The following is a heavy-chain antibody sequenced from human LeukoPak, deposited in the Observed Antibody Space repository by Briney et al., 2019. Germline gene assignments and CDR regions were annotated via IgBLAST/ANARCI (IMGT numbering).Heavy chain of an antibody. J-gene: IGHJ4*02. D-gene: IGHD3-22*01. Sequence: PGGSLRLSCAASGFTFSNYGMHWVRQAPGKGLEWVAVIWYDGSNKYYADSVKGRFTISRDNSKNTLYLQMNSLRAEDTAVYYCAKDIRYYYDSSGSGEDFDYWGQGTLVTVSS. CDR1: GFTFSNYG. CDR3: AKDIRYYYDSSGSGEDFDY. CDR2: IWYDGSNK. V-gene: IGHV3-30*02.